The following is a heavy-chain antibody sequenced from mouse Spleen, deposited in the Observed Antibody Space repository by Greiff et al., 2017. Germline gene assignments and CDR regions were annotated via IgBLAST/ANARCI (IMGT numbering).Heavy chain of an antibody. Sequence: EVQGVESGGGLVKLGGSLKLSCAASGFTFSSYAMSWVRQTPEKRLEWVATISSGGGNTYYPDSVKGRFTISRDNAKNTLYLQMSSLKSEDTAMYYCARQVPLGDYAMDYWGQGTSVTVSS. V-gene: IGHV5-9-3*01. D-gene: IGHD4-1*01. CDR2: ISSGGGNT. CDR3: ARQVPLGDYAMDY. CDR1: GFTFSSYA. J-gene: IGHJ4*01.